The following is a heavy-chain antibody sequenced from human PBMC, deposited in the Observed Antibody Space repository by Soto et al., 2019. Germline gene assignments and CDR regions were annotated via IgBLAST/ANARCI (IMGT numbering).Heavy chain of an antibody. V-gene: IGHV3-48*03. J-gene: IGHJ4*02. Sequence: PGGSLRLSCAVSGFQFSDYDMNWVRQAPGKGLEWVSHISSSGSIVHYLDSVKGRFTISRDNAKNSLSLEMNSLRAEDSGLYYCARANGGYDPSCEHWGQGTLVTVSS. CDR2: ISSSGSIV. D-gene: IGHD5-12*01. CDR1: GFQFSDYD. CDR3: ARANGGYDPSCEH.